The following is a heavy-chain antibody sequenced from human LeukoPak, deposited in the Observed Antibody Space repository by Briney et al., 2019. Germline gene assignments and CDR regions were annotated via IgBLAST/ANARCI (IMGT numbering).Heavy chain of an antibody. V-gene: IGHV3-23*01. CDR3: AKDEGYGSGSYYSHDAFDI. D-gene: IGHD3-10*01. J-gene: IGHJ3*02. Sequence: PGGSLRLSCAASGFTFSSYAMSWVRQAPGKGLEWVSAISGSGGSTYYADSVKGRFTISRDNSKNTLYLQMNSLRAEDTAVYYCAKDEGYGSGSYYSHDAFDIWGQGTMVTVSS. CDR2: ISGSGGST. CDR1: GFTFSSYA.